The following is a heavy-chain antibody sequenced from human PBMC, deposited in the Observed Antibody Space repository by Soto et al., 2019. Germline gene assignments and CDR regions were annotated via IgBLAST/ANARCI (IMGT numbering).Heavy chain of an antibody. CDR3: ARSGGSGIYSYLSLDY. CDR2: IYYSGST. D-gene: IGHD3-10*01. J-gene: IGHJ4*01. CDR1: GGSISSGEYY. V-gene: IGHV4-30-4*02. Sequence: SETLSLTCAVSGGSISSGEYYWSWIRQPPGKGLEWIGYIYYSGSTYYNPSLKSRVTISVDRSRTQFSLQLSSVTAADTAVYYCARSGGSGIYSYLSLDYWGHGTLVTVSS.